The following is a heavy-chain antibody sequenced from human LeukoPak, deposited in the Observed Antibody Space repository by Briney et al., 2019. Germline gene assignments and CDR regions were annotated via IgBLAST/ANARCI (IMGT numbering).Heavy chain of an antibody. CDR1: GFTFSSYW. CDR2: IKQDGSEK. CDR3: ARSAHSGYDTKGDY. Sequence: GGSLRLSCAASGFTFSSYWMSWVRQAPGKGLEWVANIKQDGSEKYYVDSVKGRFTISRDNAKNSLYLQMNSLRGEDTAVYYCARSAHSGYDTKGDYWGQGTLVTVSS. J-gene: IGHJ4*02. D-gene: IGHD5-12*01. V-gene: IGHV3-7*02.